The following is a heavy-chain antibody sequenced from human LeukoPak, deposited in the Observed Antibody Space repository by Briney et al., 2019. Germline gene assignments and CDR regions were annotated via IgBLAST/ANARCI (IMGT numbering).Heavy chain of an antibody. V-gene: IGHV3-48*04. CDR2: ISSSSSTI. Sequence: GGSLRLSCAASGFTFSSYSMNWVRQAPGKGLEWVSYISSSSSTIYYADSVKGRFTISRDNAKNSLYLQMNSLRAEDTAVYYCASLYYDFWSGDYYYYMDVWGKGTTVTVSS. D-gene: IGHD3-3*01. CDR3: ASLYYDFWSGDYYYYMDV. CDR1: GFTFSSYS. J-gene: IGHJ6*03.